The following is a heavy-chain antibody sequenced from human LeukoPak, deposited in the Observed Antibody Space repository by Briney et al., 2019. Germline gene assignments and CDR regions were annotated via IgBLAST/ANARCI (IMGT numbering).Heavy chain of an antibody. CDR3: AKDIVVLPAASDAFDI. J-gene: IGHJ3*02. V-gene: IGHV3-23*01. Sequence: GGSLRLSCAASGFTFSSYWMNWARQAPGKGLEWVSTISGSGGSTYYADSVRGRFTISRDNSKNTLYLQMSSLRAEDTAGYYCAKDIVVLPAASDAFDIWGQGTMVTVSS. D-gene: IGHD2-2*01. CDR1: GFTFSSYW. CDR2: ISGSGGST.